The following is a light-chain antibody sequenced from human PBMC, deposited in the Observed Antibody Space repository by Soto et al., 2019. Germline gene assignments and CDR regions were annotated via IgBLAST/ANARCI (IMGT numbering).Light chain of an antibody. CDR1: SSDVGGYNY. V-gene: IGLV2-14*01. Sequence: SALTQPASVSGSPGQSITISCTGTSSDVGGYNYVSWYQQHPGKAPKLIIYDVSNRPSGVSNRFSGSKSGNTASLTISGIQAEEEADYYCSSYTSRSAWVFGGGTKLTVL. CDR2: DVS. J-gene: IGLJ3*02. CDR3: SSYTSRSAWV.